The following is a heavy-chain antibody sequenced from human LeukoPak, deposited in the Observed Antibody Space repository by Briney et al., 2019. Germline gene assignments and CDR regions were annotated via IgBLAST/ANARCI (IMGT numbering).Heavy chain of an antibody. Sequence: GGSLRLSCAASGFTVNSNPMSWVRQAPGKGLEWVSVIYSGGSTYYADSVKGRFTISRDNSKNTLYLQMNSLRAEDTAVYYCARERDSSGFETYWGQGTLVTVSS. V-gene: IGHV3-53*01. D-gene: IGHD6-19*01. CDR3: ARERDSSGFETY. CDR1: GFTVNSNP. J-gene: IGHJ4*02. CDR2: IYSGGST.